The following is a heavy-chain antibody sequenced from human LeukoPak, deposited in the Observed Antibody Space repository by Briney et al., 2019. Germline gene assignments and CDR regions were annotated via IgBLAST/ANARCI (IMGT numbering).Heavy chain of an antibody. CDR2: IYPGDSDT. CDR1: GYSFTSYS. CDR3: ARHTYCSSTSCYPLDYYYYYYMDV. V-gene: IGHV5-51*01. Sequence: GESLKISCKGSGYSFTSYSIGWVRQMPGKGLEWMGIIYPGDSDTRYSPSFQGQVTISADKSISTAYLQWSSLKASDTAMYYCARHTYCSSTSCYPLDYYYYYYMDVWGKGTTVTVSS. J-gene: IGHJ6*03. D-gene: IGHD2-2*01.